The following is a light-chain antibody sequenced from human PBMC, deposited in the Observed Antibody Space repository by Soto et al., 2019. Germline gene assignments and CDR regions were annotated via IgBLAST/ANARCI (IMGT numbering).Light chain of an antibody. V-gene: IGKV1-27*01. J-gene: IGKJ1*01. Sequence: EIQMTQSPSSLSASVGDRVTITCRASQGISHYLAWYQQKPGKPPTLLLHGASTLQSGVPSRFSGSGSGTDFTLTISSLQPEDVGIYYCQRYNSTPLTFGQGTKVEIK. CDR3: QRYNSTPLT. CDR1: QGISHY. CDR2: GAS.